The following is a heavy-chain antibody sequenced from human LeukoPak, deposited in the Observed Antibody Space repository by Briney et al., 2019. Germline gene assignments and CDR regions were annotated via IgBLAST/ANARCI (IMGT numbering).Heavy chain of an antibody. Sequence: PGGSLRLSCAVYGFTFSNSAMSWVRQAPGKGLEWVSAISASGGTTYYADSVKGRFTISRDNSKNTLYLQMNSLRVEDTAVYYCAKDSWGQGTLVTVSS. V-gene: IGHV3-23*01. CDR3: AKDS. CDR1: GFTFSNSA. J-gene: IGHJ5*02. CDR2: ISASGGTT.